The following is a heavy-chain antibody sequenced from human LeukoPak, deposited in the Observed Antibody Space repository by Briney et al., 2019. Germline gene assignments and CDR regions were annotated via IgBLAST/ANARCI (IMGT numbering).Heavy chain of an antibody. CDR3: ARHAPNYDILTGYSLYYFDY. V-gene: IGHV4-4*07. CDR1: GGSISSYY. D-gene: IGHD3-9*01. J-gene: IGHJ4*02. Sequence: SETLSLTCTVSGGSISSYYWSWIRQPAGKGLEWIGRIYTSGSTNYNPSLKSRVTISVDTSKNQFSLKLSSVTAADTAVYYCARHAPNYDILTGYSLYYFDYWGQGTLVTVSS. CDR2: IYTSGST.